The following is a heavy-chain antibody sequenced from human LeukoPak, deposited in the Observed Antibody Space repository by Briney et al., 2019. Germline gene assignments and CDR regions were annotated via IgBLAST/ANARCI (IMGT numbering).Heavy chain of an antibody. V-gene: IGHV2-5*02. CDR3: AHTEDIVATILDAFDI. J-gene: IGHJ3*02. CDR2: IYWDDDK. D-gene: IGHD5-12*01. Sequence: SGPTLVNPTQTLTLTCTFSGFSLSTSGVGVGWIRQPPGKALEWLALIYWDDDKRYSPSLKSRLTITKDTSKNQVVLTMTNMDPVDTATYYCAHTEDIVATILDAFDIWGQGTMVTVSS. CDR1: GFSLSTSGVG.